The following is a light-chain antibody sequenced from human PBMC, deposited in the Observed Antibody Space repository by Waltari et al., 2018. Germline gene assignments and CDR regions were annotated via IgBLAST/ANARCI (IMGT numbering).Light chain of an antibody. CDR1: SGHSSNV. CDR3: QTGGHGTWV. V-gene: IGLV4-69*01. Sequence: QLVLTQSPSASPSLGASVKLTCTLSSGHSSNVIAWLQPRPEKGPRYLMKVNSDGSPSKGDEIPDRFSGSSSGAERYLTISSLQSEDEGDYYCQTGGHGTWVFGGGTKLTVL. J-gene: IGLJ3*02. CDR2: VNSDGSP.